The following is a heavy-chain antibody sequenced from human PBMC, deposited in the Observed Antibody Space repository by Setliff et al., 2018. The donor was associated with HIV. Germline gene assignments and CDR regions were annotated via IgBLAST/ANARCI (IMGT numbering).Heavy chain of an antibody. CDR2: IYAADSDV. J-gene: IGHJ3*01. V-gene: IGHV5-51*03. CDR1: GYIFTTYW. CDR3: ARRPVSDTFDV. Sequence: PGESLKISCKGSGYIFTTYWIAWVRQMPGRGPEWMGSIYAADSDVTYNPSFEGQVTISADWSITTAFLQWNSLKASATAMYYCARRPVSDTFDVWGQGTMVTVSS.